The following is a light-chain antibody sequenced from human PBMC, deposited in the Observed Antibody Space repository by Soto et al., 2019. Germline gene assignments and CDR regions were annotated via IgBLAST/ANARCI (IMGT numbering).Light chain of an antibody. CDR2: DAS. Sequence: DIQMTQSPSTLSGSVGDRVTIICRASQTISSWLAWYQQKPGKAPKLLIYDASSLESGVPSRFSGSGSGTEFTLTISSLQPDDFATYYCQQYNSLSFGQGTKVDI. CDR1: QTISSW. J-gene: IGKJ1*01. V-gene: IGKV1-5*02. CDR3: QQYNSLS.